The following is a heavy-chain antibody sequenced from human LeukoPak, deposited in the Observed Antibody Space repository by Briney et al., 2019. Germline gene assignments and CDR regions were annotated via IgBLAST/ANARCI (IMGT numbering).Heavy chain of an antibody. D-gene: IGHD2-15*01. J-gene: IGHJ3*02. CDR2: IGATGNT. CDR1: GFTFSRNG. V-gene: IGHV3-23*01. CDR3: GSHQSGHKAFNI. Sequence: GGSLRLSCVASGFTFSRNGMTWVRQAPGKGLEWVSSIGATGNTYYADSVKGRFTISRDNSKNTLYLQINSLRAEDTALYYCGSHQSGHKAFNIWGQGTMVTVSS.